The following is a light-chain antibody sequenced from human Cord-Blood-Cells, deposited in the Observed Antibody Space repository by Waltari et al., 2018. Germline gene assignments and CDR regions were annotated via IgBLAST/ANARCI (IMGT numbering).Light chain of an antibody. CDR1: QSVSSY. J-gene: IGKJ4*01. V-gene: IGKV3-11*01. Sequence: EIVLTQSPATLSLSLGERATLSCRASQSVSSYLAWYQQKPGQAPRLLIYDASNRATDIPARFSGSGSGTDFTLTISSLEPEDFAVYYCQQRSNWLTFGGGTKVEIK. CDR2: DAS. CDR3: QQRSNWLT.